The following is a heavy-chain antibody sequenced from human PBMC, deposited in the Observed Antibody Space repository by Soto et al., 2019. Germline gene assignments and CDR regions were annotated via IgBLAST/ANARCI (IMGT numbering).Heavy chain of an antibody. CDR1: GYSFTSYW. J-gene: IGHJ6*02. D-gene: IGHD1-26*01. CDR2: IYPGDSDT. CDR3: ARNVGPYYYYYGMDV. V-gene: IGHV5-51*01. Sequence: GESLKISCKGSGYSFTSYWIGWVRQMPGKGLEWMGIIYPGDSDTRYSPSFQGQVTISADKSISTAYLQWSSLKASDTAMYYCARNVGPYYYYYGMDVWGQGTTVTVSS.